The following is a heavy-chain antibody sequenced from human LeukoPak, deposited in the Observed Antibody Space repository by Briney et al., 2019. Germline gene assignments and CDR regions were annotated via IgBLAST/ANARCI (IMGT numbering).Heavy chain of an antibody. V-gene: IGHV3-23*01. CDR2: ISGNSGRT. J-gene: IGHJ4*02. Sequence: GGSLRLSCAASEFTFSSYAMSWVRQAPGKGLERVSSISGNSGRTYYADSVKGRFSISRDNSNNTLYLQMNSLRAEDAAVYYCAKSTSSWERVDYWGQGALVTVSS. D-gene: IGHD6-13*01. CDR3: AKSTSSWERVDY. CDR1: EFTFSSYA.